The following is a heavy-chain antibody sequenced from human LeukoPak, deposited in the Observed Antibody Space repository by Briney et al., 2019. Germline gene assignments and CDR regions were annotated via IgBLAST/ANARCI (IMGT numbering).Heavy chain of an antibody. CDR3: ARDWSIGDAFDI. CDR2: IYDSEST. Sequence: PSGTLSLTCAVSGGSISSSNWWSWVRQPPGKGLEGIGEIYDSESTNSNPSLKSRVTISVDKSKNQFSLKLSSVAAADTAVYYCARDWSIGDAFDIWGQGTMVTVSS. CDR1: GGSISSSNW. V-gene: IGHV4-4*02. J-gene: IGHJ3*02. D-gene: IGHD3-16*01.